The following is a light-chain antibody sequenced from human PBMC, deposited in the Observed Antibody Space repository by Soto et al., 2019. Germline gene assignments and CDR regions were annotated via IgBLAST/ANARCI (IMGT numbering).Light chain of an antibody. CDR2: AAS. J-gene: IGKJ1*01. V-gene: IGKV1-9*01. CDR1: QGISSY. Sequence: DIQLTQSPSFLSASVGDRVTITCRASQGISSYLAWYQQKPGRAPNLLIYAASTLQSGVPSRFSGSGSGTEFTLTISSLQPEDFATYYCQQLHNYPRTFDQGTKVEIK. CDR3: QQLHNYPRT.